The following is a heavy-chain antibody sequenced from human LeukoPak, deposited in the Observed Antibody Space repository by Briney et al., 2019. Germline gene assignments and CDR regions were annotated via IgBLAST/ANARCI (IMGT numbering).Heavy chain of an antibody. CDR1: GYTFTGYF. CDR3: ARESGADGLVGYYYYYYMDV. D-gene: IGHD5-24*01. J-gene: IGHJ6*03. V-gene: IGHV1-2*02. Sequence: ASVKVSCKASGYTFTGYFMHWVRQAPGQGLEWMGWINPNSGGTNYAQNFQGRVTMTRDTSISTAYMELSRLRSDDTAVYYCARESGADGLVGYYYYYYMDVWGKGTTVTVSS. CDR2: INPNSGGT.